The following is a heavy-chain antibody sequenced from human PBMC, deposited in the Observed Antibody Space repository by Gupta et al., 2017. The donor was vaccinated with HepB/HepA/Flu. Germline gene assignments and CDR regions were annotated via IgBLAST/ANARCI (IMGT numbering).Heavy chain of an antibody. CDR1: GGTFSSYV. CDR3: ASQDCSGGSCYSGSGNWFDP. V-gene: IGHV1-69*04. CDR2: IIPIVGIG. J-gene: IGHJ5*02. Sequence: QVQLVQSGAEVKKPGSSVKVSCKASGGTFSSYVISWVRQAPGQGLEWMGRIIPIVGIGNFAQNFQGRVTITADKSTSTAYMELSSLRSEDTAVYYCASQDCSGGSCYSGSGNWFDPWGQGTLVTVSS. D-gene: IGHD2-15*01.